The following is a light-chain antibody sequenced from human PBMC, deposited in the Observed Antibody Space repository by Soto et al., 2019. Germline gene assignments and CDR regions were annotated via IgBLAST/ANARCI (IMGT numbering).Light chain of an antibody. Sequence: DIVMTQSPATVSVSPGERATLSCRASQSVSSNLAWYQQKPGQAPRLLIYGASTRATGTPARFSGSGSGTEFTLTISSLQSEDFAVYYCQQYNSWPPYTFGQGTKLEIK. CDR3: QQYNSWPPYT. J-gene: IGKJ2*01. CDR2: GAS. CDR1: QSVSSN. V-gene: IGKV3-15*01.